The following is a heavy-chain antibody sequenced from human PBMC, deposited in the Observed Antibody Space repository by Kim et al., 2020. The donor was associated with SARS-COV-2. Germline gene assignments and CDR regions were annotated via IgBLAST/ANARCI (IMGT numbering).Heavy chain of an antibody. CDR1: GYTFTSYY. D-gene: IGHD2-8*01. J-gene: IGHJ5*02. Sequence: ASVKVSCKASGYTFTSYYMHWVRQAPGQGLEWMGIINPSGGSTSYAQKFQGRVTMTRDTSTSTVYMELSSLRSEDTAVYYCARDNRVRGGITIVPRMGPDNWFDPWGQGTLVTVSS. CDR2: INPSGGST. V-gene: IGHV1-46*01. CDR3: ARDNRVRGGITIVPRMGPDNWFDP.